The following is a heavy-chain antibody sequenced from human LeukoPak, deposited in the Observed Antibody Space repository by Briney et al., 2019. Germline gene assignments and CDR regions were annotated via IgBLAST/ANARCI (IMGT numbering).Heavy chain of an antibody. J-gene: IGHJ5*02. V-gene: IGHV3-23*01. CDR3: AKDPTSSSWFNWFDP. Sequence: GGSLRLSCAASGFTFSNYAMSWVRQAPGKGLEWVSGINVSGGSTFYADSVRGRFTISRDNSKNTLYLQMNSLRAEDTAVYYCAKDPTSSSWFNWFDPWGQGTLVTVSS. CDR2: INVSGGST. CDR1: GFTFSNYA. D-gene: IGHD6-13*01.